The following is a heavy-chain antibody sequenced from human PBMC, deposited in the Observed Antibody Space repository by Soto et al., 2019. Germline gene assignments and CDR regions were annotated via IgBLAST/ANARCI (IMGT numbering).Heavy chain of an antibody. V-gene: IGHV4-34*01. J-gene: IGHJ5*02. Sequence: SETLSLTCAVYGGSLSGFSWSWIRQPPGKGLEWIGEINHSGDTDYNPSLKSRVTMSVDTSKNQFSLRLSSVTAADTAIYYCATRITVFGSLIPPFDPWGKGTQVTVSS. CDR2: INHSGDT. CDR1: GGSLSGFS. D-gene: IGHD3-3*01. CDR3: ATRITVFGSLIPPFDP.